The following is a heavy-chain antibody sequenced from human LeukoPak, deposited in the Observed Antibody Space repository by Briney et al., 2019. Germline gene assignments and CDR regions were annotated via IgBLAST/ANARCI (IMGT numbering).Heavy chain of an antibody. D-gene: IGHD3-9*01. Sequence: GGSLRLSCAASGFPFTTYGLNWVRQAPGKGLESISYISSSSTIIKYADSVKGRFTISRDNAKNSLYLQMNSLRAEDTAVYYCARDILTGSQSRYQHWGQGTLVTVSS. V-gene: IGHV3-48*04. CDR1: GFPFTTYG. J-gene: IGHJ1*01. CDR3: ARDILTGSQSRYQH. CDR2: ISSSSTII.